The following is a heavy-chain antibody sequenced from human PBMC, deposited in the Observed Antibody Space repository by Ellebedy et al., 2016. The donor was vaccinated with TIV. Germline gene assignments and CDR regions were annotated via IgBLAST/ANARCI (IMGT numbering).Heavy chain of an antibody. J-gene: IGHJ6*02. CDR1: GFTFSNYW. D-gene: IGHD2-2*02. Sequence: PGRSLRLSCALSGFTFSNYWMSWARQAPGKGLEWVATIKKDGSEIHYVDSVKGRFTISRDNAKNSLYLQMNSLRVEDTALYYCARDAYPYAMDVWGQGTTVTVSS. CDR2: IKKDGSEI. V-gene: IGHV3-7*03. CDR3: ARDAYPYAMDV.